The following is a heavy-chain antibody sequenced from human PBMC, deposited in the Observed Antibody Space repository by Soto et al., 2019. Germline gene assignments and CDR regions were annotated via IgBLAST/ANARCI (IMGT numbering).Heavy chain of an antibody. CDR3: EIESEPMRTIATLAY. V-gene: IGHV1-18*01. CDR2: ISAYYGET. Sequence: QVQMVKSANEVTRPGASVKVSCKASGYTFTTYGISWVRQVPGQGLEWMGWISAYYGETKYAPEVQATVTLTRHISTNTTYMELRNLTSDDTTMYFCEIESEPMRTIATLAYWGQGTLVSASS. D-gene: IGHD2-21*01. CDR1: GYTFTTYG. J-gene: IGHJ4*02.